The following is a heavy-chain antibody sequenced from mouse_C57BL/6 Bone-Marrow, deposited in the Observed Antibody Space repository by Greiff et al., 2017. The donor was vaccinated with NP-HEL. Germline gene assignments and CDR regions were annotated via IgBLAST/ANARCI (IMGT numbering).Heavy chain of an antibody. V-gene: IGHV1-64*01. Sequence: VQLKQPGAELVKPGASVKLSCKASGYTFTSYWMHWVKQRPGQGLEWIGMIHPNSGSTNYNEKFKSKATLTVDKSSSTAYMQLSSLTSEDSAVYYCARYVYYLYAMDYWGQGTSVTVSS. J-gene: IGHJ4*01. D-gene: IGHD1-1*01. CDR1: GYTFTSYW. CDR2: IHPNSGST. CDR3: ARYVYYLYAMDY.